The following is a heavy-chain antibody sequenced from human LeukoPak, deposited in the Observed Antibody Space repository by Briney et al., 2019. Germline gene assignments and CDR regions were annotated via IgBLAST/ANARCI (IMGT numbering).Heavy chain of an antibody. V-gene: IGHV3-11*05. D-gene: IGHD6-19*01. Sequence: GGSLRLSCAASGFTFSDYYMSRIRRAPGKGLEWVSYISSTSSYINYADSVKGRFTISRDNAKNSLFLQMNSLRAEDTAVYYCARVSQWLVPYWGQGTLVTVSS. CDR3: ARVSQWLVPY. CDR1: GFTFSDYY. CDR2: ISSTSSYI. J-gene: IGHJ4*02.